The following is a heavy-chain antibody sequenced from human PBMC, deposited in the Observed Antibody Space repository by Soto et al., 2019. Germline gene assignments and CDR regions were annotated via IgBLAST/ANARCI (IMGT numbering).Heavy chain of an antibody. CDR3: SRETRVPAAIRWFDP. V-gene: IGHV4-30-4*01. CDR2: IYYSGST. J-gene: IGHJ5*02. Sequence: QVQLQESGPGLVKPSQTLSLTCTVSGGSISSGDYSWSWIRQPPGKGLEWIGYIYYSGSTYYNPSHKSRVTISVDTSKNQFSLKLSSVTAADTAVYYCSRETRVPAAIRWFDPWGQGTLVTVSS. D-gene: IGHD2-2*02. CDR1: GGSISSGDYS.